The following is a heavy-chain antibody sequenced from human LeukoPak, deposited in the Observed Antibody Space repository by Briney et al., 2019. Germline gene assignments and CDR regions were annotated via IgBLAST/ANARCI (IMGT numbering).Heavy chain of an antibody. V-gene: IGHV1-2*02. Sequence: GASVKVSCKASGYTFTNYYMHWVRQAPGLGFEWMGWINPKSGGTSYPQKFQGRLTMTRDTSISTAYMELSRLRSDDTAVYYCVPSANYYHFDYWGQGTLVTVSS. CDR3: VPSANYYHFDY. CDR2: INPKSGGT. CDR1: GYTFTNYY. D-gene: IGHD1-26*01. J-gene: IGHJ4*02.